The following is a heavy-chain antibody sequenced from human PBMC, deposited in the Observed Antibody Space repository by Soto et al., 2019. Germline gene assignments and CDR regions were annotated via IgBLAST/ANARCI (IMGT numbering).Heavy chain of an antibody. D-gene: IGHD2-15*01. Sequence: QVQLVESGGGVVQPGRSLRLSCAGSGFPFTSYGMHRVREGPDKGLEWVAVISHDGSDKYYADSVKGRFTISRDNSKNMLYLQMNSLRLEDTALYYCVGGEYYFDYRGQGTLVIVSS. V-gene: IGHV3-30*03. J-gene: IGHJ4*02. CDR1: GFPFTSYG. CDR2: ISHDGSDK. CDR3: VGGEYYFDY.